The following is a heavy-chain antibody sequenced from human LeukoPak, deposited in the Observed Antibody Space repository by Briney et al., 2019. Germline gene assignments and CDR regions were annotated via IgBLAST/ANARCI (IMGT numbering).Heavy chain of an antibody. CDR3: AKDGGSGSYPWFDY. CDR2: ISSNGGST. CDR1: GFTFSSYA. V-gene: IGHV3-64*04. J-gene: IGHJ4*02. Sequence: GGSLRLSCSASGFTFSSYAMHWVRQAPGKGLEYVSAISSNGGSTYYADSVKGRFTISRDNSKNTLYLQMNSLRAEDTAVYYCAKDGGSGSYPWFDYWGQGTLVTVS. D-gene: IGHD1-26*01.